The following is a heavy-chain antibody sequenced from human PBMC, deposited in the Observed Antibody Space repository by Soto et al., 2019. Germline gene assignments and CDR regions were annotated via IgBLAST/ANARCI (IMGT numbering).Heavy chain of an antibody. CDR2: IYYSGST. Sequence: KTSETLSLTCTVSGGSISSYYWSWIRQPPGKGLEWIGYIYYSGSTNYNPSLKSRVTISVDTSKNQFSLKLSSVTAADTAVYYCARVTWIQRYYYYYGMDVWGQGTTVTVSS. J-gene: IGHJ6*02. CDR1: GGSISSYY. V-gene: IGHV4-59*01. D-gene: IGHD5-18*01. CDR3: ARVTWIQRYYYYYGMDV.